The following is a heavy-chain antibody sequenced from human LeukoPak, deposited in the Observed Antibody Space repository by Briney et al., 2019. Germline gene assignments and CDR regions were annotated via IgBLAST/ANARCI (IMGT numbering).Heavy chain of an antibody. CDR3: ARGYSSGWYRGLDYFDY. V-gene: IGHV6-1*01. D-gene: IGHD6-19*01. Sequence: SQTLSLTCAISGDSVSSNSAAWNWIRQSPSRGLEWLGRTYYRSKWYNDYAVSVKSRITINPDTSKNQSSLQLNSVTPEDTAVYYCARGYSSGWYRGLDYFDYWGQGTLVTVSS. J-gene: IGHJ4*02. CDR2: TYYRSKWYN. CDR1: GDSVSSNSAA.